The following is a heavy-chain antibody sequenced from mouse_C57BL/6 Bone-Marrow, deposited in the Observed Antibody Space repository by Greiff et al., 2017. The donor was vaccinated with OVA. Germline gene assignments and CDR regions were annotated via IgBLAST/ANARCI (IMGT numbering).Heavy chain of an antibody. CDR1: GYTFTSYW. CDR3: ARGRISYYYAMDY. CDR2: IDPNSGGT. Sequence: QVQLQQPGAELVKPGASVKLSCKASGYTFTSYWMHWVKQRPGRGLEWIGRIDPNSGGTKYNEKFKSKATLTAEKSSSTAYMQLSSLTSEDSAVYFCARGRISYYYAMDYWGQGTSVTVSS. J-gene: IGHJ4*01. V-gene: IGHV1-62-3*01. D-gene: IGHD3-3*01.